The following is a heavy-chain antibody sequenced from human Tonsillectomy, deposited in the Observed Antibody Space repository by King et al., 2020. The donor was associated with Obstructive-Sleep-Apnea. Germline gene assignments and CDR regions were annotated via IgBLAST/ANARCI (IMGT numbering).Heavy chain of an antibody. Sequence: VQLVESGGGLVKPGGSLRLSCAASGWTFSDYYMSWIRQAPGKGLEWVSFISGGSTIISYADSVKGRFTISRDNAKKSLFLQMNSLRAEDTAVYYCARSTMVGPRLLDYWGQGTLVTVSS. CDR1: GWTFSDYY. CDR2: ISGGSTII. D-gene: IGHD5/OR15-5a*01. J-gene: IGHJ4*02. V-gene: IGHV3-11*01. CDR3: ARSTMVGPRLLDY.